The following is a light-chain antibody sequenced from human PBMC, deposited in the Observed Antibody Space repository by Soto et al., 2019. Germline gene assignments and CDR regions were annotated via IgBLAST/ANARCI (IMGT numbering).Light chain of an antibody. Sequence: DIVMTQSPDSLAVSLGERATINCKYSQSILFSSNNKNYLTWYQQKPGQPPKPLIYWASTRESGVPDRFSSSGSGTDFTLTIRSLQAEDVAVYYCQQYCSTPVTFGGGNKVEIK. J-gene: IGKJ4*01. CDR3: QQYCSTPVT. V-gene: IGKV4-1*01. CDR2: WAS. CDR1: QSILFSSNNKNY.